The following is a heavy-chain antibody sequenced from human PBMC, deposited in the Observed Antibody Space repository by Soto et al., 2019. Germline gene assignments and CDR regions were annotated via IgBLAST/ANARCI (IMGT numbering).Heavy chain of an antibody. D-gene: IGHD3-3*01. J-gene: IGHJ6*02. CDR2: IYYSGSP. Sequence: SETLSLTCTFSCASVSSGSYYFSGIRRPPGNLLECIGYIYYSGSPKYNPSLKSRVTMSVDTSKNQFSLRLSSMTVADTAVYYCARKYEGGDFWRGYSNQVHYYGMDVWGQGTTVTVSS. V-gene: IGHV4-61*01. CDR1: CASVSSGSYY. CDR3: ARKYEGGDFWRGYSNQVHYYGMDV.